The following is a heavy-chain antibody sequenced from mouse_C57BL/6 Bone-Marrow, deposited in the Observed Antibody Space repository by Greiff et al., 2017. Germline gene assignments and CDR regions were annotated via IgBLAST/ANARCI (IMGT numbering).Heavy chain of an antibody. Sequence: EVKLQESGAELVRPGASVKLSCTASGFNIKDDYMHWVKQRPEQGLEWIGWIDPEDGATEYASKFQGKATITADTSSNTAYLQLSRLTAEDTAFYYCTTGRRTLDWGQGTTLTVSS. CDR2: IDPEDGAT. CDR1: GFNIKDDY. V-gene: IGHV14-4*01. CDR3: TTGRRTLD. J-gene: IGHJ2*01.